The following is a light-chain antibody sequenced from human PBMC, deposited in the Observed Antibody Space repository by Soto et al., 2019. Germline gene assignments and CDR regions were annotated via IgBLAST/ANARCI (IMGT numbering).Light chain of an antibody. V-gene: IGKV3-11*01. J-gene: IGKJ1*01. Sequence: EIGLTQSPATLSLSPGERATLSCRASQSIRSNLAWYQHKPGQAPRLLIYDASNRATGIPGRFSGSGSGTDFTLTISNLEPEDFAVYYCQQRDNWPWTFGQGAKVEIK. CDR2: DAS. CDR3: QQRDNWPWT. CDR1: QSIRSN.